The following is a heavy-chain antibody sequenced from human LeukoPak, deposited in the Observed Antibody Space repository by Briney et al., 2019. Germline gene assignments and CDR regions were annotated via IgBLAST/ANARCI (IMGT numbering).Heavy chain of an antibody. D-gene: IGHD2/OR15-2a*01. Sequence: GGSLRLSCAASGFTFNTYYMSWVRQAPGKGLEWVSSINGGGGSTFYADSVKGRFTIFRNNSKNTLYLQMNSLRAEDTAVYYCANTPTSYYWGQGTLVTVSS. CDR1: GFTFNTYY. CDR3: ANTPTSYY. V-gene: IGHV3-23*01. J-gene: IGHJ4*02. CDR2: INGGGGST.